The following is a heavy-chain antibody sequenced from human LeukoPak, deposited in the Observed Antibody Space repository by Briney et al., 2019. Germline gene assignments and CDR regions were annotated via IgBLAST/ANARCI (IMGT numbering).Heavy chain of an antibody. Sequence: GGSLRLSCAASGFTVSSNYMSWVRQAPGKGLEWVSTIYSGGSTYYADSVKGRFTFSRDNSRNTLYLQMNNLRAEDTAVYYCARGRSGYDSRYFDPWGQGTLVTVSS. V-gene: IGHV3-53*01. J-gene: IGHJ5*02. CDR2: IYSGGST. D-gene: IGHD5-12*01. CDR3: ARGRSGYDSRYFDP. CDR1: GFTVSSNY.